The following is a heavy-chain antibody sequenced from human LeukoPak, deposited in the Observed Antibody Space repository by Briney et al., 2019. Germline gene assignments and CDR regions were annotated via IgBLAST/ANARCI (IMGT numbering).Heavy chain of an antibody. J-gene: IGHJ4*02. D-gene: IGHD3-22*01. Sequence: SETLSLTCTVSGGSISSGGYYWSWIRQHPGKGLEWIVYIYYSGSTYYNPSLKSRVTISVDTSKNQFSLKLSSVTAADTAVYYCARVAYYYDSSGPDYWGQGTLVTVSS. CDR1: GGSISSGGYY. V-gene: IGHV4-31*03. CDR3: ARVAYYYDSSGPDY. CDR2: IYYSGST.